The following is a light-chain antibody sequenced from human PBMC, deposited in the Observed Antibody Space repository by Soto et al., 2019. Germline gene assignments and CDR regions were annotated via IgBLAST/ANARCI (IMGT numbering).Light chain of an antibody. Sequence: DIQMTQSPSSLSASVGDRVTITCRASQSISSWLAWYQQKPGKAPKVLIYDASSLKGGVPSRFSGSGSGTEFTLTISSLQPDDFATYYCQQYNSYSWTFGQGTKV. CDR3: QQYNSYSWT. CDR2: DAS. V-gene: IGKV1-5*01. CDR1: QSISSW. J-gene: IGKJ1*01.